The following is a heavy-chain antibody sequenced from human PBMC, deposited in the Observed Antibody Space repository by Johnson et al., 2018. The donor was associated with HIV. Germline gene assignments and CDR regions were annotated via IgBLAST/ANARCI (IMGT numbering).Heavy chain of an antibody. CDR1: SSYW. D-gene: IGHD3-16*01. CDR3: ARGRGALDI. Sequence: SSYWMSWVRQAPGKGLEWVANIKQDGSEKYYVDSVKGRFTISRDNAKNSLYLQMNSLRVEDTAVFYCARGRGALDIWGQGTRVTVSS. CDR2: IKQDGSEK. J-gene: IGHJ3*02. V-gene: IGHV3-7*04.